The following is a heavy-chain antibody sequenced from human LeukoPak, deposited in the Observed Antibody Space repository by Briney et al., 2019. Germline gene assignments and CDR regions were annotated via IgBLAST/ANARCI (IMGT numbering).Heavy chain of an antibody. D-gene: IGHD3-9*01. CDR2: IYPGDSDT. J-gene: IGHJ5*02. V-gene: IGHV5-51*01. CDR1: GYSFTSYW. CDR3: ARHSSNYDIYVLYNWFDP. Sequence: GEALKISCKGSGYSFTSYWIGWVRQMPGKGLEWMVIIYPGDSDTRYSPSFQGQVTISADKSISTAYLQWSSLKASDTAMYYCARHSSNYDIYVLYNWFDPWGQGTLVTVSS.